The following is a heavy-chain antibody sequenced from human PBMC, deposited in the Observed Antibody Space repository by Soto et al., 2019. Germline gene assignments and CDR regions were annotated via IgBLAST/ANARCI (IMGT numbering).Heavy chain of an antibody. J-gene: IGHJ5*02. CDR2: IYSSGST. CDR3: ARGRGFYSDNYFDP. D-gene: IGHD3-22*01. CDR1: GDYISIYY. Sequence: SETLSLTCTVSGDYISIYYWTWIRQPAGNCLEWIGHIYSSGSTNYNPSLKSRVTMSLDTSKNQLSLSLDSVTAADTAVYYCARGRGFYSDNYFDPWGQGXQVTVYS. V-gene: IGHV4-4*07.